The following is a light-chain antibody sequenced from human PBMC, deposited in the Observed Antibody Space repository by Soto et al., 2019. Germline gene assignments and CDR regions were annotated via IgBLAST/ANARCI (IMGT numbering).Light chain of an antibody. J-gene: IGLJ1*01. V-gene: IGLV1-44*01. CDR1: NSNIGRNT. CDR3: AAWDDSLNAFYV. Sequence: QSVLTQPPSASGTPGQRVTVSCSGSNSNIGRNTVNWYQHLPGTAPKLLIYTNDQRPSGVPDRFSGSKSGTSASLAISGLQSEDEADYYCAAWDDSLNAFYVFGTGTKVTV. CDR2: TND.